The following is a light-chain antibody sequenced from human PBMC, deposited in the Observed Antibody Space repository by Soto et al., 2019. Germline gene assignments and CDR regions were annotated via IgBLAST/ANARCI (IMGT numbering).Light chain of an antibody. Sequence: GDRVTITCRASQSISNWLAWYQQKPGKAPKLLIYDVSSLESGVPSRFSGSGSGTEFTLTINSLQPDDFATYHCQQYNTFWTFGQGTKVDSK. V-gene: IGKV1-5*01. CDR1: QSISNW. CDR3: QQYNTFWT. J-gene: IGKJ1*01. CDR2: DVS.